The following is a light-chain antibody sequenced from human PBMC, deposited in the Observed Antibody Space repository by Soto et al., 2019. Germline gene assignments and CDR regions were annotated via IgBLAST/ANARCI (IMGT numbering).Light chain of an antibody. V-gene: IGLV2-14*01. J-gene: IGLJ1*01. Sequence: ALTQPASVSGSPGQSITISCTGTSSDVGGHNYVSWYQQHPGKAPKLLIFEVSNRPSGVSNRFSGSKSGNTASLTISGLQAEDEADYYCSSYTDSSTRLFGTGTKVTVL. CDR1: SSDVGGHNY. CDR2: EVS. CDR3: SSYTDSSTRL.